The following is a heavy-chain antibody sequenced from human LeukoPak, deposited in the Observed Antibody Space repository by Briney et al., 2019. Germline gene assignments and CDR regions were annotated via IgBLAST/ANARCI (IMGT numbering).Heavy chain of an antibody. CDR2: IYSGGSA. J-gene: IGHJ4*02. D-gene: IGHD6-13*01. CDR3: ARDDRAAAGTDY. CDR1: GFAFSSYW. V-gene: IGHV3-53*01. Sequence: GGSLRLSCAASGFAFSSYWMTWVRQAPGKGLEWVSVIYSGGSAYYADSVKGRFTISRDNSKSTLYLQMNNLRAEDTAVYYCARDDRAAAGTDYWGQGTLVTVSS.